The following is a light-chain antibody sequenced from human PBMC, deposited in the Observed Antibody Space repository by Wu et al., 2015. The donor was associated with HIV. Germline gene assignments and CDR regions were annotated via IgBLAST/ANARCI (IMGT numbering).Light chain of an antibody. V-gene: IGKV1-9*01. CDR3: QQLNSYPLT. CDR1: QGISSF. Sequence: IQLTQSPSFLSASVGDKVIITCRVSQGISSFLGWYRQQPGKAPELLIYAASTLQGGVPSRFSGSGSGTEFTLTINNLQPEDFATYFCQQLNSYPLTFGGGPRLRSN. J-gene: IGKJ4*01. CDR2: AAS.